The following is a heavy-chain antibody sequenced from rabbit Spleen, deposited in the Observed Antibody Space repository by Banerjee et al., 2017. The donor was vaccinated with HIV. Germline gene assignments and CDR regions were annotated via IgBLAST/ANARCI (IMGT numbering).Heavy chain of an antibody. V-gene: IGHV1S45*01. J-gene: IGHJ6*01. CDR1: GFSFSSSYW. CDR3: ARDSGTSFSTYGMDL. D-gene: IGHD8-1*01. Sequence: QEQLVESGGGLVQPEGSLTLPCTASGFSFSSSYWICWVRPAPGKGLEWIASIYAGSGAAWYASWAKGRFTISKTSSTTVTLQMTSLTAADTATYFCARDSGTSFSTYGMDLWGPGTLGTVS. CDR2: IYAGSGAA.